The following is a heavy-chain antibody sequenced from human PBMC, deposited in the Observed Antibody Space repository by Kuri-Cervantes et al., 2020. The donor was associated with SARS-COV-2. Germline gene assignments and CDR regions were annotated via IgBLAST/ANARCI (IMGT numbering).Heavy chain of an antibody. Sequence: GESLKISCAASGFIFSNYWMNWVRQAPGKGLEWVSYISSGSSTIYYADSVKGRFTVSRDNAENSLYLQMNSLGVGDTAVYYCGRHRGYCSGGGCYSTGFSFDYWGQGALVTVSS. D-gene: IGHD2-15*01. J-gene: IGHJ4*02. CDR3: GRHRGYCSGGGCYSTGFSFDY. CDR1: GFIFSNYW. CDR2: ISSGSSTI. V-gene: IGHV3-48*04.